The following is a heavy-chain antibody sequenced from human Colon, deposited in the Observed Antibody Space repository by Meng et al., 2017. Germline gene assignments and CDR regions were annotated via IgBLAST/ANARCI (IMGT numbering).Heavy chain of an antibody. J-gene: IGHJ4*02. CDR2: INWESDSI. CDR3: ARDGEHGAAGFVDFFDN. D-gene: IGHD6-13*01. V-gene: IGHV3-9*01. Sequence: SLKISCVVSGFTFDAYAMHLVRQPPGKGLEWGSSINWESDSIDYADSVKGRFTISRDNAKNTLYLQMNSLRPEDTALYYCARDGEHGAAGFVDFFDNWGQGTLVTVSS. CDR1: GFTFDAYA.